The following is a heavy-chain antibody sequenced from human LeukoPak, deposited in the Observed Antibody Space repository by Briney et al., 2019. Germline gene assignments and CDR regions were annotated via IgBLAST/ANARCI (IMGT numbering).Heavy chain of an antibody. CDR3: ARIPVAKPFDY. V-gene: IGHV4-61*01. CDR2: IDYTESA. CDR1: GGSVSSNSYY. D-gene: IGHD6-19*01. J-gene: IGHJ4*02. Sequence: PSDTLSLTCTVSGGSVSSNSYYWSWVRQPPGKGLEWIGFIDYTESANYNPSLKSRVTISLDTSKNQFSVKVMSVTAADTAVYYCARIPVAKPFDYWGQGTLVTVSS.